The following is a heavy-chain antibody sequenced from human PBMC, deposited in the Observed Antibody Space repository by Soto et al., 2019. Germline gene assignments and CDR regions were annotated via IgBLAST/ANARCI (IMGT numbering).Heavy chain of an antibody. Sequence: GGSLRLSCAASGFTFDDYSMHWVRQAPGKGLEWVSLISWDGRSTYYADSVRGRFTISRDNSKNSLYLQMNSLTTEDTAFYYCGRDGAITDYTYLDHWGQGALVTVS. J-gene: IGHJ4*02. CDR1: GFTFDDYS. V-gene: IGHV3-43*01. CDR3: GRDGAITDYTYLDH. D-gene: IGHD4-4*01. CDR2: ISWDGRST.